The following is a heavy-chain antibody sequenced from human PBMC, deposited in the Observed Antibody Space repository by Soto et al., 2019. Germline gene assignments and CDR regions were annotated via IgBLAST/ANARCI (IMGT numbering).Heavy chain of an antibody. D-gene: IGHD6-19*01. CDR1: GFTFSDYY. V-gene: IGHV3-11*01. Sequence: GGSLRLSCAASGFTFSDYYMSWIRQAPGKGLEWVSYISSSGSTIYYADSVKGRFTISRDNAKNSLYLQMNSLRAEDTAVYYCAFFPVAGIHYGMDVWGQGTTVTVSS. CDR3: AFFPVAGIHYGMDV. CDR2: ISSSGSTI. J-gene: IGHJ6*01.